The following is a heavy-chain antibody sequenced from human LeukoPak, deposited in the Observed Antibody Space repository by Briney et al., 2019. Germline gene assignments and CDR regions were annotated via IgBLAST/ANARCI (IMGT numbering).Heavy chain of an antibody. J-gene: IGHJ4*02. D-gene: IGHD2-15*01. CDR3: ARLWSTDCSGGSCPHQPNS. Sequence: SETLSLTCTVSGGSISSHYWSWIRQPAGKGLEWIGRIYSSGSTNYNSALKSRVTMSIDTSKNQFSLKLSSATAADTAVYYCARLWSTDCSGGSCPHQPNSWGQGTLVTVSS. CDR2: IYSSGST. CDR1: GGSISSHY. V-gene: IGHV4-4*07.